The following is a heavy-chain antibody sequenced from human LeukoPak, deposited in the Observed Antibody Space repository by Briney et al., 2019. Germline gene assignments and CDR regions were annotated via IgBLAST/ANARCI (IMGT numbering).Heavy chain of an antibody. CDR1: GYRFTGYY. D-gene: IGHD6-13*01. CDR2: IDPNSGDS. J-gene: IGHJ4*02. V-gene: IGHV1-2*06. Sequence: ASVKVSCKASGYRFTGYYMHWVRQAPGRGLEWMGRIDPNSGDSNYAQKFRGGITMTRDTSINTAYMELSSLRSDDTAIYYCARDFGKAAGPYWGQGSLVSVSS. CDR3: ARDFGKAAGPY.